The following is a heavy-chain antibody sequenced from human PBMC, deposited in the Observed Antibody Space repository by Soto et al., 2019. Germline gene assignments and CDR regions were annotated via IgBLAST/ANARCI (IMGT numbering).Heavy chain of an antibody. D-gene: IGHD2-2*01. CDR2: ISRRSVYI. Sequence: EVQLVESGGGLVKPGGSLRLSCAGSEFPFSDYTMTWVRQAPGKGRGWVSSISRRSVYIYYADSVKGRFTISRDNAKNSLSLLMDSLKAEDTAVYYCARDRRTKGYCSSSSCYASDSWGQGTLVTVSS. J-gene: IGHJ4*02. V-gene: IGHV3-21*02. CDR3: ARDRRTKGYCSSSSCYASDS. CDR1: EFPFSDYT.